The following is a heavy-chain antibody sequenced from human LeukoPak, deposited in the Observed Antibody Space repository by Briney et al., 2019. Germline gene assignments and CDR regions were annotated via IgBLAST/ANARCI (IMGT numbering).Heavy chain of an antibody. J-gene: IGHJ5*02. Sequence: SETLSLTCTVSGGSISSYYWSWIRQPPGKGLEWIGYIYYSGSTNYNPSLKSRVTISVDTSKNQFSLKLSSVTAADTAVYYCARVKSSSGYYYLSRFDPWGQGTLVTVSS. V-gene: IGHV4-59*01. D-gene: IGHD3-22*01. CDR1: GGSISSYY. CDR3: ARVKSSSGYYYLSRFDP. CDR2: IYYSGST.